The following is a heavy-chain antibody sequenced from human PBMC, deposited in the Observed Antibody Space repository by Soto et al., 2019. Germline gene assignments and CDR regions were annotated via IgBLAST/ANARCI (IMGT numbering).Heavy chain of an antibody. J-gene: IGHJ4*02. CDR2: SSDRRTGNT. CDR1: GFTFSSYT. D-gene: IGHD2-21*02. CDR3: TTWLTAHFDY. V-gene: IGHV3-23*01. Sequence: GGSLRLSCAASGFTFSSYTLNWVRRAPGKGLEWVATSSDRRTGNTHYSDSVRGRFTLSRDYSRNILFLQMDSLRADDTALYYCTTWLTAHFDYWGRGTQVTVS.